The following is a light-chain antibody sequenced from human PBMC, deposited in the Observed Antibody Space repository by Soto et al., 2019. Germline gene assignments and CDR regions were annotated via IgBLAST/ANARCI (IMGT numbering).Light chain of an antibody. CDR1: SSKIGAGYD. Sequence: QSVLTQPPSVSGAPGQRVTLSCTGSSSKIGAGYDVHWYQQLPGTAPKLLIYGNSNRPSGVPDRFSGSKSGTSASLAITGLQAKDESDYYGQSYDSSLSGSVVFGGGTKVTVL. CDR3: QSYDSSLSGSVV. J-gene: IGLJ2*01. CDR2: GNS. V-gene: IGLV1-40*01.